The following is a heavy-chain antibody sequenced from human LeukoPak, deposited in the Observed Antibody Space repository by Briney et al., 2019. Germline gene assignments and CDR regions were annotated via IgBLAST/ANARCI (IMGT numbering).Heavy chain of an antibody. D-gene: IGHD1-26*01. V-gene: IGHV3-53*04. J-gene: IGHJ6*02. CDR1: GFTVSSNY. CDR2: IYSGGST. Sequence: GGSLRLSCAASGFTVSSNYMSWVRQAPGKGLEWVSVIYSGGSTYYADSVKGRFTISRHNSKNTLYLQMNSLRAEYTAVYYCARGRGLSGSYLDGMDVWGQGTTVTVSS. CDR3: ARGRGLSGSYLDGMDV.